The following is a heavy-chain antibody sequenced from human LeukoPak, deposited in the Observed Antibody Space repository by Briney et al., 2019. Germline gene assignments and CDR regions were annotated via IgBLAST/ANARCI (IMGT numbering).Heavy chain of an antibody. Sequence: AAVTVSCKPSGYRLTNFDINWVRQAPGRGPKCMGWMNPDNGNTGYAQKFPGRVSMSGDTSISTAFMVLSSLRSDDTAVYSCARGPRESSSSDYWGQGTLVTVSS. V-gene: IGHV1-8*01. CDR2: MNPDNGNT. CDR3: ARGPRESSSSDY. D-gene: IGHD6-13*01. J-gene: IGHJ4*02. CDR1: GYRLTNFD.